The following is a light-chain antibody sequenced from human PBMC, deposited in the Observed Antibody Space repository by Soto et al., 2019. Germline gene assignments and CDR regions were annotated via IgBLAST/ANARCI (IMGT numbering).Light chain of an antibody. CDR2: AAS. V-gene: IGKV1-16*02. CDR1: RGISNY. CDR3: QQYNSYPPTLT. J-gene: IGKJ4*01. Sequence: TQMTQSPPSLFASVGARVTIICRAIRGISNYLAWFQQKPGKAPKSLIYAASSLQSGVPSKFSGSGSGTDFTLTISSLQPEDFATYYCQQYNSYPPTLTFGGGTKVEIK.